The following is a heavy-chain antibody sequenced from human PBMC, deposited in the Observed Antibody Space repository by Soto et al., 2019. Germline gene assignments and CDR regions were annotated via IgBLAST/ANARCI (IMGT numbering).Heavy chain of an antibody. J-gene: IGHJ4*02. D-gene: IGHD5-12*01. CDR3: ARLPYSYSGYDETYFDY. CDR2: IYHSGST. V-gene: IGHV4-38-2*01. Sequence: PSETLSLTCAVSGYSITSGYYWGWIRQPPGKGLEWIGSIYHSGSTYYNPSLKSRVTLSVDTPQKLFSLKLSSVTAADTAVYYCARLPYSYSGYDETYFDYWGQGTLVTVSS. CDR1: GYSITSGYY.